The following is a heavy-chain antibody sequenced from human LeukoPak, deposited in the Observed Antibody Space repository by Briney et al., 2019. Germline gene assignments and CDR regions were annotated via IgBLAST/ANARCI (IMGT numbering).Heavy chain of an antibody. CDR1: GFTFNRHW. Sequence: PGGSLRLSCAASGFTFNRHWMHWVRQTPGKGLVWLARISPDGYITTYADAVKGRFTISRDNARNTLDLQMTSLRPEDTAVYFCVREDHGSGSFLYWGQGTLVTVSS. J-gene: IGHJ4*02. V-gene: IGHV3-74*01. CDR3: VREDHGSGSFLY. CDR2: ISPDGYIT. D-gene: IGHD3-10*01.